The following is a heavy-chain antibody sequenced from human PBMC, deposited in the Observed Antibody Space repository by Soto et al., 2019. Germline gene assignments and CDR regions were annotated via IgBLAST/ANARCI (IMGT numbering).Heavy chain of an antibody. J-gene: IGHJ4*02. Sequence: SETLSLSCAVYGGSFSRYYWSWIRQPPGKGLEWIGEINHSGSTNYNPSLRSRVTISVDTSKNQFSLKLSSVTAADTAVYYCARHNYGSGSTYFDYWGQGTLVTVSS. CDR2: INHSGST. D-gene: IGHD3-10*01. CDR3: ARHNYGSGSTYFDY. V-gene: IGHV4-34*01. CDR1: GGSFSRYY.